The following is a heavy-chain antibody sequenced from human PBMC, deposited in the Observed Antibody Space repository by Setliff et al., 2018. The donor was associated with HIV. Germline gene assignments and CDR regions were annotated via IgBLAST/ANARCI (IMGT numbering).Heavy chain of an antibody. CDR1: GFTFSNYW. CDR3: ARGHYSSSSG. D-gene: IGHD6-6*01. J-gene: IGHJ4*02. CDR2: INQDGSEK. Sequence: GGSLRLSCTASGFTFSNYWMSWVRQAPGKGLEWVANINQDGSEKYYLVSVKGRFTISRDNAKTSLYLQMNSLRAEDTAVYYCARGHYSSSSGWGQGALVTVSS. V-gene: IGHV3-7*01.